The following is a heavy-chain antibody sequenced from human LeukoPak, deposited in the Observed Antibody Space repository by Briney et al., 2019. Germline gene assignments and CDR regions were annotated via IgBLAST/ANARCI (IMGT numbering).Heavy chain of an antibody. CDR1: RFTFSSYT. CDR3: AKPRDSIVGTTTPTRLATLDI. CDR2: TSSSSSDI. D-gene: IGHD1-26*01. V-gene: IGHV3-21*04. J-gene: IGHJ3*02. Sequence: GGSLRLSCAASRFTFSSYTMNWVRQAPGKGLEWVSSTSSSSSDIFYEDSVKGRFTISRENPNNTLYLQMNNLRAEDTAVYYSAKPRDSIVGTTTPTRLATLDIWGQGTMVTVSS.